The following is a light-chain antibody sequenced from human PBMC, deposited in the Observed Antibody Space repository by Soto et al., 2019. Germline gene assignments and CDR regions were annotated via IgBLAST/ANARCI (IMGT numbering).Light chain of an antibody. V-gene: IGLV1-44*01. J-gene: IGLJ1*01. CDR2: GVT. CDR1: NSNIGSNN. Sequence: QSVLTQPPSASGTPGQRVTISCAGSNSNIGSNNVYWYQQLPGTAPKLIIYGVTHRPSGVSSRFSASKSAYTASLTISALQAEDEADYYCSSFTTTYFYVFGPGTKLTVL. CDR3: SSFTTTYFYV.